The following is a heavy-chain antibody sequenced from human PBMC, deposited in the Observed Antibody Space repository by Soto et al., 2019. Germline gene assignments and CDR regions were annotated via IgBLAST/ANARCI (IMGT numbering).Heavy chain of an antibody. D-gene: IGHD6-19*01. J-gene: IGHJ4*02. V-gene: IGHV3-74*01. CDR2: INSDGSST. CDR3: ARKGAVAGFGY. CDR1: GFTFSSYW. Sequence: EVQLVESGGGLDQPGGSLRLSCAASGFTFSSYWLHWDRQAPGKGLVWLSRINSDGSSTNYADSVKGRFTISRDNAKSTLYLPLNSVRAEDTAVYYCARKGAVAGFGYWGQGTLVTVSS.